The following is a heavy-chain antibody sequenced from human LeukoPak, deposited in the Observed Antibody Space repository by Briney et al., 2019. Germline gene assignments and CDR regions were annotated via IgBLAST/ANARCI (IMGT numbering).Heavy chain of an antibody. CDR2: ISGSGGST. Sequence: GGSLRLSCVASGFIYNKYAMFWVRQAPGKGLEWVSAISGSGGSTYYADSVKGRFTISRDNSKNTLYLQMNSLRAEDTAVYYCAKHGWNEYYYYGMDVWGQGTTVTVSS. CDR1: GFIYNKYA. J-gene: IGHJ6*02. CDR3: AKHGWNEYYYYGMDV. D-gene: IGHD1-1*01. V-gene: IGHV3-23*01.